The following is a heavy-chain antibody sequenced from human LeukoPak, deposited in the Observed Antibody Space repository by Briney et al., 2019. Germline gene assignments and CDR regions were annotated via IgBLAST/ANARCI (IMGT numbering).Heavy chain of an antibody. V-gene: IGHV3-23*01. J-gene: IGHJ4*02. D-gene: IGHD1-26*01. CDR1: GFTLSTNA. CDR2: ISGSGAST. Sequence: GGSLRLSCLTSGFTLSTNAMSWVRQAPGKGLEWISGISGSGASTYYADSMKGRFTISRDDSRNTLYLQMNSLRGDDTAVYYCAKDVGKWESLHFFDYWGQGTLVTVSS. CDR3: AKDVGKWESLHFFDY.